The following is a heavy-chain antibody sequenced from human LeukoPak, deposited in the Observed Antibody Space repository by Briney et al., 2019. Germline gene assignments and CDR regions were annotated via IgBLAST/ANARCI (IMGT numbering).Heavy chain of an antibody. J-gene: IGHJ4*02. D-gene: IGHD5-18*01. CDR3: ARDPIQLWSTSFDY. CDR2: IYYSGST. Sequence: SETLSLTCTVSGGSISSSSYYWGWIRQPPGKGLEWIGSIYYSGSTYYNPSLKSRVTISVDTSKNQFSLKLSSVTAADTAVYYCARDPIQLWSTSFDYWGQGTLVTVSS. CDR1: GGSISSSSYY. V-gene: IGHV4-39*07.